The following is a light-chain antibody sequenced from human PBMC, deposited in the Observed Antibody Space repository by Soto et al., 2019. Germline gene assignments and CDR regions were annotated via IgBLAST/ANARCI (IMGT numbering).Light chain of an antibody. CDR3: SSYAGSNNFEV. V-gene: IGLV2-8*01. CDR1: SSDVGGYNY. J-gene: IGLJ3*02. Sequence: QSVLTQPPSASGSPGQSVTISCTGTSSDVGGYNYVSWYQQHPGKAPKLMIYEVSKRPSAVPDRFSGSKSGNTASLTVSGLQAEDEADYYCSSYAGSNNFEVFGGGTKVTVL. CDR2: EVS.